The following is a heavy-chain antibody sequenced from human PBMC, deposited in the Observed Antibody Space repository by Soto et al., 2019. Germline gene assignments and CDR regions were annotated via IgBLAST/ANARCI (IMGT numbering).Heavy chain of an antibody. CDR2: IYYSGST. CDR1: GCTISSYY. D-gene: IGHD2-15*01. Sequence: SETLSLTSTVSGCTISSYYWSWIRQPPGKGLEWIGYIYYSGSTNYNPSLKSRVTISVDTSKNQFSLKLSSVTAADTAVYYCARHGGYCSGGSCYSWFDPWGQGTLVTVSS. J-gene: IGHJ5*02. CDR3: ARHGGYCSGGSCYSWFDP. V-gene: IGHV4-59*08.